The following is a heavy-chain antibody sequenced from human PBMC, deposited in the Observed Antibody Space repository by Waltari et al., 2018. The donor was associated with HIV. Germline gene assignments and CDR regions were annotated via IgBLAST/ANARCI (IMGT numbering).Heavy chain of an antibody. CDR1: GGTLSSYA. CDR2: IIPIFGTA. Sequence: QVQLVQSGAEVNKPGSSVKVSCKASGGTLSSYAGGWVRPAPGPGLEGIGGIIPIFGTANYAQKFQGRVTITADESTSSAYMELRSLTFEDTAVYYCASGGRYSYGLYYFDYWGQGSLVTVSS. J-gene: IGHJ4*02. CDR3: ASGGRYSYGLYYFDY. D-gene: IGHD5-18*01. V-gene: IGHV1-69*13.